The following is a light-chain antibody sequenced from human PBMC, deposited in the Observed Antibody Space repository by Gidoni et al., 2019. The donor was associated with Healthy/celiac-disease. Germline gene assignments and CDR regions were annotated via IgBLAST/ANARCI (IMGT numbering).Light chain of an antibody. Sequence: DIVFTQSPATLSLSPGERATLSCRASQSVSSYLAWYQQNPGQAPRLLIYDASNRATGIPARFSGSGSGTDFTLTISSLEPEDFAVYYCQQRSNWPPYSFXQXTKLEIK. CDR2: DAS. CDR1: QSVSSY. V-gene: IGKV3-11*01. J-gene: IGKJ2*03. CDR3: QQRSNWPPYS.